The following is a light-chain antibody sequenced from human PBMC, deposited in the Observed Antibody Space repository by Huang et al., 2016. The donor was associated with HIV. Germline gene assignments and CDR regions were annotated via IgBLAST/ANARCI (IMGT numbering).Light chain of an antibody. J-gene: IGKJ2*01. V-gene: IGKV3D-20*01. CDR1: QSVRNNY. CDR2: DAH. CDR3: QQYSTSSYT. Sequence: IVLTQSPATLSLSPGERATLTGGASQSVRNNYLAWYQQKPGLAPRLLIYDAHVRATGIPDRLSGSGSGTDFTLTISRLEPEDFAMYYCQQYSTSSYTFGQGTKVDI.